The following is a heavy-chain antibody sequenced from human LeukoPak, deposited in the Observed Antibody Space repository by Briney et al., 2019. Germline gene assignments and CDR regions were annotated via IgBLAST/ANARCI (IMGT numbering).Heavy chain of an antibody. CDR2: ISGSGGST. V-gene: IGHV3-23*01. J-gene: IGHJ4*02. D-gene: IGHD3-22*01. Sequence: GGSLRLSCAASGFTFSSYAMSWVRQAPGKGLEWVSAISGSGGSTYYADSVKGRFTISRDNSKNTLYLQMNSLRAEDTAVYCCVGRTESLLGFHPAIDYWGQGTLVTVSS. CDR1: GFTFSSYA. CDR3: VGRTESLLGFHPAIDY.